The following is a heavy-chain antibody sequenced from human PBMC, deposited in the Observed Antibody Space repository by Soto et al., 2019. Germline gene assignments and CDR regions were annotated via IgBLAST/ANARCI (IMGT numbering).Heavy chain of an antibody. J-gene: IGHJ4*02. CDR3: AGANWYSEY. D-gene: IGHD7-27*01. CDR1: GGSISSYY. V-gene: IGHV4-59*01. CDR2: IYYSGST. Sequence: PSETLSLTCTVSGGSISSYYWSWIRQPPGKGLEWIGYIYYSGSTNYNPSLKSRVTISVDTSKNQFSLKLTSVTAADTAVYYCAGANWYSEYWGQGTLVTVSS.